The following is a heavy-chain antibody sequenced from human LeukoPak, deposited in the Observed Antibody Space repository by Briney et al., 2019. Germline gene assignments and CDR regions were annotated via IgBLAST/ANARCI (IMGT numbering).Heavy chain of an antibody. Sequence: GGSLRLSCTASQFTFSSYWMNWVRQAPGKGLEWMAIINQDGREKNYVDSVKGRFTISRDNAKDSLYLQMNSLRAGDTAVYYCARYASPLGGMEVWGQGTTVTVS. CDR3: ARYASPLGGMEV. D-gene: IGHD3-10*01. J-gene: IGHJ6*02. CDR1: QFTFSSYW. V-gene: IGHV3-7*04. CDR2: INQDGREK.